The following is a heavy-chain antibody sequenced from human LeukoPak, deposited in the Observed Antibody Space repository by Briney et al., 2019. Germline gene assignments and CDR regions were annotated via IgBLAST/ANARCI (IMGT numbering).Heavy chain of an antibody. CDR1: GFTSDDNA. CDR3: ARECSGGSCFFDH. V-gene: IGHV3-43*02. Sequence: GGSLRLSCAASGFTSDDNAMHWVRQAPGKGLEWVSLISGDGGSTKYADSVKGRCTISRDNSKNSLYLQMNSLRTDDTALYYCARECSGGSCFFDHWGQGTLVTVSS. J-gene: IGHJ4*02. D-gene: IGHD2-15*01. CDR2: ISGDGGST.